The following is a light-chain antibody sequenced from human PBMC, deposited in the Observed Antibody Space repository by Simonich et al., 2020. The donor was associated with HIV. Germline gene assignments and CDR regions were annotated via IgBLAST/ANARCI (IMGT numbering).Light chain of an antibody. J-gene: IGKJ5*01. Sequence: DIVMTQSPDSLAVSLGERATVNCKTSQSVFYSSNNKNYLAWYQQKPGQPPKLLIYWASTRESGVPARFGGSGSGTDFTLTISSLQAEDVAVYYCQQYYAAPITCGQGTRLEI. V-gene: IGKV4-1*01. CDR3: QQYYAAPIT. CDR2: WAS. CDR1: QSVFYSSNNKNY.